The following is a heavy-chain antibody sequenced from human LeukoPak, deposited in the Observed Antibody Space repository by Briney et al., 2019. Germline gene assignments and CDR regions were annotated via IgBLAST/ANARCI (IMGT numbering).Heavy chain of an antibody. CDR2: IDPSDSYT. CDR1: GYSFVTYC. J-gene: IGHJ4*02. CDR3: ARGAYSSSWYRFYFDY. Sequence: GESLKISCKGSGYSFVTYCIGWVRQMPGKGLEWMGRIDPSDSYTNYSPSFQGHVTISADKSISTAYLQWSSLKASDTAMYYCARGAYSSSWYRFYFDYWGQGTLVTVSS. V-gene: IGHV5-10-1*01. D-gene: IGHD6-13*01.